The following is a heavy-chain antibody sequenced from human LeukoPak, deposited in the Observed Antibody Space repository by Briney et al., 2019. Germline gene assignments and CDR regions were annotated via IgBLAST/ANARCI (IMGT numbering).Heavy chain of an antibody. D-gene: IGHD5-18*01. J-gene: IGHJ4*02. Sequence: GGSLRLSCSASGFTFSSYAMHRVRQAPGKGLEYVSAISSNGGSTYYADSVKGRFTISRDNSKNTLYLQMSSLRAEDTAVYYCVKDRSHTAMVPFDYWGQGTLVTVSS. V-gene: IGHV3-64D*06. CDR1: GFTFSSYA. CDR3: VKDRSHTAMVPFDY. CDR2: ISSNGGST.